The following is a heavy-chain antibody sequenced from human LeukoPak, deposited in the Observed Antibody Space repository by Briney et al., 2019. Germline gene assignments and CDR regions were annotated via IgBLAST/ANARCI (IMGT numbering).Heavy chain of an antibody. CDR3: ARADRLHGGPYLIGP. D-gene: IGHD2-21*01. Sequence: ASVKVSCKTSGYSFTDYYMHWVRQAPGQGLEWMGWINPNSGGTSSAQKFQGRVTMTRDTSITTVYMEMSWLTSDDAAIYYCARADRLHGGPYLIGPWGQGTLVTVSS. CDR2: INPNSGGT. V-gene: IGHV1-2*02. CDR1: GYSFTDYY. J-gene: IGHJ5*02.